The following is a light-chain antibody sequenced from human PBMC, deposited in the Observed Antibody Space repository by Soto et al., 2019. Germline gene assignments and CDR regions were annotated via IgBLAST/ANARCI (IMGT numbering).Light chain of an antibody. CDR3: QKYTNVPA. CDR1: QGISNY. J-gene: IGKJ4*01. V-gene: IGKV1-27*01. CDR2: AAS. Sequence: DIQMTQSPSSLSASVGDRVTITCRASQGISNYLAWYQQIPGKVPKLLISAASTLQSGVPSRFSGSGSGTDFTLIIISLQPEDVATYYCQKYTNVPAFGGGTKVEIK.